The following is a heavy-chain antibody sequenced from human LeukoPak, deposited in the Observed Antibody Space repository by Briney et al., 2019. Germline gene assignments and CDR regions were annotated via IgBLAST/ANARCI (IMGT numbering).Heavy chain of an antibody. Sequence: PSETLSLTCTVSGGSISSYYWSWIRQPAGKGLEWIGRIYTSGSTNYNPSLKSRVTMSVDTSKNQFSLKLSSVTAADTAVYYCARRMAVTTHYYYYGMDVWGQGTTVTVSS. CDR1: GGSISSYY. V-gene: IGHV4-4*07. J-gene: IGHJ6*02. D-gene: IGHD4-11*01. CDR3: ARRMAVTTHYYYYGMDV. CDR2: IYTSGST.